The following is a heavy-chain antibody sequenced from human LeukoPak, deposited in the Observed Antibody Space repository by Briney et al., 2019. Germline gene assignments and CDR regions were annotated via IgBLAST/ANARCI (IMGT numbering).Heavy chain of an antibody. CDR1: GFTFSSYS. V-gene: IGHV3-21*01. Sequence: GGSLRLSCAASGFTFSSYSMNWVRQPPGKGLEWVSSISSSSSYIYYADSVKGRFTISRDNAKNSLYLQMNSLRAEDTAVYYCAREITIFGDAFDVWGQGTMVTVSS. CDR3: AREITIFGDAFDV. J-gene: IGHJ3*01. CDR2: ISSSSSYI. D-gene: IGHD3-3*01.